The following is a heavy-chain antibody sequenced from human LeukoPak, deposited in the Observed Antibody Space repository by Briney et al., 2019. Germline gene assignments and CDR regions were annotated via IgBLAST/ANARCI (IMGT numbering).Heavy chain of an antibody. CDR2: INSDGSST. CDR1: GFTFSTYW. J-gene: IGHJ4*02. CDR3: ARACSFGSCHAGDY. D-gene: IGHD2-15*01. Sequence: GESLRLSCAASGFTFSTYWMHWVRPAPGKGLVWVSRINSDGSSTSYADSVKGRFTISRDNAKNTLYLQMNSLRAEDTAVYYCARACSFGSCHAGDYWGQGILVTVSS. V-gene: IGHV3-74*01.